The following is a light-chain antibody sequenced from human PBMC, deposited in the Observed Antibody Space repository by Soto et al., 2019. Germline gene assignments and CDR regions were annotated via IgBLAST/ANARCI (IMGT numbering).Light chain of an antibody. CDR2: GAS. Sequence: EIVLTQSPGTLSLSPGERATLSCRASQSVSSSYLAWYQQKPGQAPRLLIYGASSRATGIPDRFSGSGSGTDFTLTISRLEPEDFAVYYCQQYDSSLFRPGTKVDIK. V-gene: IGKV3-20*01. CDR3: QQYDSSL. CDR1: QSVSSSY. J-gene: IGKJ3*01.